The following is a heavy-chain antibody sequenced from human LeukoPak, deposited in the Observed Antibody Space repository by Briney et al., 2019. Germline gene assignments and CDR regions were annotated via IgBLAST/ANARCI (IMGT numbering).Heavy chain of an antibody. J-gene: IGHJ4*02. Sequence: GASVKVSCKASGYTFTSYAIQWVRQAPGQRLEWMGWILTGNGNTKYSQKFQDRVTITRDTSASTVYMELSSLRSEGTAVYYCARAACTWSCFDYWGQGILVTVSS. CDR2: ILTGNGNT. V-gene: IGHV1-3*04. CDR3: ARAACTWSCFDY. CDR1: GYTFTSYA. D-gene: IGHD2-2*01.